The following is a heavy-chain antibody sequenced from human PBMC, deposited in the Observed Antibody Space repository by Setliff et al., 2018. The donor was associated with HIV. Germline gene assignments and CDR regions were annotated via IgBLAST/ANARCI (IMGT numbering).Heavy chain of an antibody. CDR3: TRAPRWLNGAFDI. J-gene: IGHJ3*02. CDR2: IDWDDDT. D-gene: IGHD3-22*01. Sequence: SGPTLVNPTQTLTLTCTFSGFSLTTSEMCVSWIRQPPGKALERLARIDWDDDTYYATSLKTRLTISKDTSKNQVVLTMTNMDPVDTATYYCTRAPRWLNGAFDIWGQGTMVTVS. CDR1: GFSLTTSEMC. V-gene: IGHV2-70*11.